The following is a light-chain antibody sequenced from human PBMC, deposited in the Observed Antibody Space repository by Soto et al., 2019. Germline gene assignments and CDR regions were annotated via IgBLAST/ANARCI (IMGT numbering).Light chain of an antibody. J-gene: IGLJ2*01. CDR3: ATWDDNMDGLG. CDR2: TNN. Sequence: QSVLTQPPSASGTPGQRVTISCSGSSSNVAAKPVNWYQVLPETAPKLLIFTNNQRPSGVPDRFSGSKSGTSASLAIIGLQSEDEAEYYCATWDDNMDGLGFGGGTKVTVL. V-gene: IGLV1-44*01. CDR1: SSNVAAKP.